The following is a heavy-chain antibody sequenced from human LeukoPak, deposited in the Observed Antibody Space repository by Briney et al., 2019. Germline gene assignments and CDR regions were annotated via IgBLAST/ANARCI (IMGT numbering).Heavy chain of an antibody. V-gene: IGHV3-30*04. CDR2: ISYDGSNK. D-gene: IGHD4-17*01. CDR3: AREKPTVTTTRDY. J-gene: IGHJ4*02. CDR1: GFTFSSYA. Sequence: GGSLRLSCAASGFTFSSYAMHWVRQAPGKGLEWVAVISYDGSNKYYADSVKGRFTISRDNSKNTLYLQMNSLRAEDTAVYYRAREKPTVTTTRDYWGQGTLVTVSS.